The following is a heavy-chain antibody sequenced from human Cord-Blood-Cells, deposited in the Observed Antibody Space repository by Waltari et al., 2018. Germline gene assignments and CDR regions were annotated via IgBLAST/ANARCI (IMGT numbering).Heavy chain of an antibody. J-gene: IGHJ5*02. V-gene: IGHV1-8*01. CDR2: MNPNSGNT. Sequence: QVQLVQSGAEVKKPGASVKVSCKASGYTFTSYDINWVRQATGKGLEWMGWMNPNSGNTGYAQKFQGRVTMTRNTSISTAYMELSSLRSDDTAVYYWARVVAMVRGVINWFDPWGQGTLVTVSS. CDR3: ARVVAMVRGVINWFDP. CDR1: GYTFTSYD. D-gene: IGHD3-10*01.